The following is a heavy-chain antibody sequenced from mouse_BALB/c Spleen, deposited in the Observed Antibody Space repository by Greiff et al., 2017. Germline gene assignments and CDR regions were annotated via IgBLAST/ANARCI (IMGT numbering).Heavy chain of an antibody. CDR1: GFTFSSYA. V-gene: IGHV5-6-5*01. CDR2: ISSGGST. Sequence: EVKLMESGGGLVKPGGSLKLSCAASGFTFSSYAMSWVRQTPEKRLEWVASISSGGSTYYPDSVKGRFTISRDNARNILYLQMSSLRSEDTAMYYCARGALLRPFDYWGQGTTLTVSS. CDR3: ARGALLRPFDY. D-gene: IGHD1-2*01. J-gene: IGHJ2*01.